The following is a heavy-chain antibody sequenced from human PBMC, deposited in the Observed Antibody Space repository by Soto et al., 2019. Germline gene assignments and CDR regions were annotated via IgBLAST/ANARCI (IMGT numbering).Heavy chain of an antibody. CDR1: GGSISSGGYY. CDR2: IYYSGST. V-gene: IGHV4-31*03. J-gene: IGHJ6*02. Sequence: SETLSLTCTVSGGSISSGGYYWSWIRQHPGKGLEWIGYIYYSGSTYYNPSLKSRVTISVDTSKNQFSLKLSSVTAADTAVYYWGRQRGVTILGVVHPRRYGMDVWGQGTTVTVSS. CDR3: GRQRGVTILGVVHPRRYGMDV. D-gene: IGHD3-3*01.